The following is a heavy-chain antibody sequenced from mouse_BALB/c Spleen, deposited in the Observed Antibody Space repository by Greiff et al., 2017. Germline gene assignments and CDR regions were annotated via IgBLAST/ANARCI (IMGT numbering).Heavy chain of an antibody. CDR2: ILPGSGST. CDR1: GYTFSSYW. Sequence: VQLQQSGAELMKPGASVKISCKATGYTFSSYWIEWVKQRPGHGLEWIGEILPGSGSTNYNEKFKGKATFTADTSSNTAYMQLSSLTSEDSAVYYCARRVITTVVEGFAYWGQGTLVTVSA. CDR3: ARRVITTVVEGFAY. D-gene: IGHD1-1*01. V-gene: IGHV1-9*01. J-gene: IGHJ3*01.